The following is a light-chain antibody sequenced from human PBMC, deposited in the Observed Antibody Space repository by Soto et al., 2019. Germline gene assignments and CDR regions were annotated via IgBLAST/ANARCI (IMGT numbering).Light chain of an antibody. CDR2: GAS. J-gene: IGKJ1*01. Sequence: EIVLTQSPGTLSLSPGERATLSCRASQSVRSSYLAWYQQRPGQAPRLLIYGASTGATGIPDRFSGSGSGTDFTLTISRLEPEDFAVYYCQQYGSSPDTFGQGTKVEIK. CDR1: QSVRSSY. CDR3: QQYGSSPDT. V-gene: IGKV3-20*01.